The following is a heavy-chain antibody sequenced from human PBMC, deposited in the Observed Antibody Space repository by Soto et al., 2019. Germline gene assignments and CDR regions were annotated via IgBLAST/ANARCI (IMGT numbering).Heavy chain of an antibody. Sequence: GGSLKLSGEGCGYSYSNYWIGWVHQMPGKGLEWMGIIYPGDSHAIYSPSFQGQVTMSADKSISTAYLQWSSLKASDTAMYYCARPYSGGPNDPFDVWGQGTMVTVSS. CDR1: GYSYSNYW. CDR2: IYPGDSHA. D-gene: IGHD1-26*01. V-gene: IGHV5-51*07. J-gene: IGHJ3*01. CDR3: ARPYSGGPNDPFDV.